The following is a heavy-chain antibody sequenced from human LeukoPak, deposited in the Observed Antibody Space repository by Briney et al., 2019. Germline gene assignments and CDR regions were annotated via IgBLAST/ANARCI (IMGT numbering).Heavy chain of an antibody. D-gene: IGHD5-18*01. V-gene: IGHV3-30*04. CDR3: ANRGYSYGVDY. CDR1: GFTFSSYA. Sequence: PGGSLRLSCAASGFTFSSYAMHWVRQAPGKGLEWVAVISYDGSNKYYADSVKGRFTISRDNSKNTLYLQMNSLRAEDTAVYYCANRGYSYGVDYWGQGTLVTVSS. CDR2: ISYDGSNK. J-gene: IGHJ4*02.